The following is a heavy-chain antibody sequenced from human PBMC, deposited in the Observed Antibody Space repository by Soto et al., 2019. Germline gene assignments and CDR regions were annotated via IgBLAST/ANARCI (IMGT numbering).Heavy chain of an antibody. J-gene: IGHJ6*02. CDR1: GYTFTSYD. CDR3: ARWPDGYYYYGMDV. Sequence: QVQLVQSGAEVKKPGASVKVSCKASGYTFTSYDINWVRQATGQGLEWMGWMNPNSGNTGYAQKLXGXVXXTRNTSISTAYMELSSLRSEDTAVYYCARWPDGYYYYGMDVWGQGTTVTVSS. V-gene: IGHV1-8*01. CDR2: MNPNSGNT.